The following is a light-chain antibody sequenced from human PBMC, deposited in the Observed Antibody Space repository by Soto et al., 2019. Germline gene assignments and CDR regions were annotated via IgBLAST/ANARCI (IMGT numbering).Light chain of an antibody. CDR1: YSNVGANP. CDR3: ESWDETLNDYV. J-gene: IGLJ1*01. V-gene: IGLV1-44*01. Sequence: VLTQPPSASGTPGQTVTISCSGSYSNVGANPVSWYQQVPGRAPQLLIYSNNQRPAGVPGRFSGSRSDTSSSLSISGLQSADEVDPYCESWDETLNDYVFGTRTEV. CDR2: SNN.